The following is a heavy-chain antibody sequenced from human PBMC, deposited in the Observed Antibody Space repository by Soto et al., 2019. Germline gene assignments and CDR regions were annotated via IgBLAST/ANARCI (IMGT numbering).Heavy chain of an antibody. J-gene: IGHJ6*02. CDR3: ARDLRAAYSNTPYGMDV. D-gene: IGHD4-4*01. CDR2: IYTSGST. V-gene: IGHV4-4*07. Sequence: QVQLQESGPGLVKPSETLSLTCTVSGGSISSYYWSWIRQPAGQGLEWIGRIYTSGSTNYNPSLKSRVTMSVDTSKNQFSLKLSSVTAADTAVYYCARDLRAAYSNTPYGMDVWGQGTTVTVSS. CDR1: GGSISSYY.